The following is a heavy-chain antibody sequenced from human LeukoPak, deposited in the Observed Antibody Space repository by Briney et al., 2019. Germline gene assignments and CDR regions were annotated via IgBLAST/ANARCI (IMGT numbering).Heavy chain of an antibody. CDR2: ISADGGSA. J-gene: IGHJ4*02. CDR3: AKESGKFDY. V-gene: IGHV3-43*02. CDR1: GLNFGESA. Sequence: GGSLRPSCVASGLNFGESAMHWVRQAPGKGLEWVSLISADGGSAFSADSVKGRFSISRDSSKNSLYLQMDSLRSEDTAMYYCAKESGKFDYWGQGTLVVVSS.